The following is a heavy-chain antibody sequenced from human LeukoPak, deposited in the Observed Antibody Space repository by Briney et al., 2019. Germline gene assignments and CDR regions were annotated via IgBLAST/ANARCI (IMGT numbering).Heavy chain of an antibody. Sequence: SETLSLTCAVYGGSFSGYYWSWIRQPPGKGLEWIGEINHSGSTNYNPSLKSRVTISVDTSKNQFSLKLSSVTAADTAVYYCARTLRRGVVVAANSRTYDWFDPWGQGTLVTVSS. J-gene: IGHJ5*02. V-gene: IGHV4-34*01. CDR1: GGSFSGYY. CDR3: ARTLRRGVVVAANSRTYDWFDP. CDR2: INHSGST. D-gene: IGHD2-15*01.